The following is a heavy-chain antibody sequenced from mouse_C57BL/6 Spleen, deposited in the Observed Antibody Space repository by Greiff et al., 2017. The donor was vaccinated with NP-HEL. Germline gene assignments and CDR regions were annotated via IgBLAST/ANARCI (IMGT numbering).Heavy chain of an antibody. J-gene: IGHJ2*01. CDR3: TTHYYGSSWYYFDY. CDR2: IRLKSDNYAT. Sequence: EVKLMESGGGLVQPGGSMKLSCVASGFTFSNYWMNWVRQSPEKGLEWVAQIRLKSDNYATHYAESVKGRFTISRDDSKSSVYLQMNNLRAEDTGIYYCTTHYYGSSWYYFDYWGQGTTLTVSS. V-gene: IGHV6-3*01. D-gene: IGHD1-1*01. CDR1: GFTFSNYW.